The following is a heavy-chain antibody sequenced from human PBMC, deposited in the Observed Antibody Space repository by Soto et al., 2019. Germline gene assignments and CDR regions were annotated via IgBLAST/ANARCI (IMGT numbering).Heavy chain of an antibody. CDR3: ARRYGYSFDN. V-gene: IGHV4-59*08. J-gene: IGHJ4*02. D-gene: IGHD1-1*01. Sequence: QVQLQESGPGLVKPSETLSLTCTVSGGSISSYYWSWIRQPPGKGLEWIGYIYYSGSTNYNPSLKSRVTISVDTSKNQFSLKLSSVTAADTAVYYCARRYGYSFDNWGQATLVTVSS. CDR1: GGSISSYY. CDR2: IYYSGST.